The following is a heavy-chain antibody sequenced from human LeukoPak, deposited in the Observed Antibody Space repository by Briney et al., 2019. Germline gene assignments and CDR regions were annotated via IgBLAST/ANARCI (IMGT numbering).Heavy chain of an antibody. CDR3: ARGIGGVIVNDAFDI. J-gene: IGHJ3*02. CDR2: MNPNSGNT. Sequence: VASVKVSCKASGYTFTGYYMHWVRQATGQGLEWMGWMNPNSGNTGYAQKFQGRVTMTRNTSISTAYMELSSLRSEDTAVYCCARGIGGVIVNDAFDIWGQGTMVTVSS. V-gene: IGHV1-8*02. D-gene: IGHD3-16*02. CDR1: GYTFTGYY.